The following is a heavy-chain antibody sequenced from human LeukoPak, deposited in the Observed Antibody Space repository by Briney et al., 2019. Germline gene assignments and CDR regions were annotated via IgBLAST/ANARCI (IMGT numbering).Heavy chain of an antibody. J-gene: IGHJ4*02. D-gene: IGHD3-3*01. V-gene: IGHV4-59*12. CDR3: ARLVDGRWSGTTCYFDY. Sequence: SETLSLTCTVSGGSISSYYWSWIRQPPGKGLEWIGYIYYTGTTNYNPSLKSRVTISVDTSKNQFSLKLSSVTAADTAVFYYARLVDGRWSGTTCYFDYWGQGTLVTVSS. CDR2: IYYTGTT. CDR1: GGSISSYY.